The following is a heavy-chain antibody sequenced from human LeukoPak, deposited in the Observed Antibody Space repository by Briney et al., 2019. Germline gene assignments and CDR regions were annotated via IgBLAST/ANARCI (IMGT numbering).Heavy chain of an antibody. D-gene: IGHD3-22*01. J-gene: IGHJ4*02. CDR1: GFTFSRYA. CDR3: AKSSSLVVITNFDY. Sequence: GGSLRLSCAASGFTFSRYAMSWVRQAPGKGLEWVSGISGGAISTYYADSVKGRFTISRDNSKNTLYLQMNSLRAEDTAAYYCAKSSSLVVITNFDYWGQGTLVTVSS. V-gene: IGHV3-23*01. CDR2: ISGGAIST.